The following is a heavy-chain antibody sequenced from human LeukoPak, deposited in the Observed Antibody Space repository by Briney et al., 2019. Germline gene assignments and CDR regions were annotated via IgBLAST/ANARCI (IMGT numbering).Heavy chain of an antibody. CDR3: AKSGGYGLIDY. Sequence: SETLSLTCTVSGASISGRGYYWGWIRQPPGRGLEWIGSIYSSGSTYYNASLQSRVTISIETSKDQISLRLNSVTAADTAMYYCAKSGGYGLIDYWGQGTLVTVSS. V-gene: IGHV4-39*01. J-gene: IGHJ4*02. D-gene: IGHD1-26*01. CDR2: IYSSGST. CDR1: GASISGRGYY.